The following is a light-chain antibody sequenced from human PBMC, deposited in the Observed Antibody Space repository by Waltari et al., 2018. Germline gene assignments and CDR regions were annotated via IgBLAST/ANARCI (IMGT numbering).Light chain of an antibody. CDR1: QSVSRA. CDR3: QHYVRLPAT. V-gene: IGKV3-20*01. Sequence: EVVLTQSPGTLSLSPGERATLSCRASQSVSRALAWYQQKPCQAPTLLIYGASIRATGIPDRFSGGGSGTDFSLTISRLAPADSAMYYCQHYVRLPATFGQGTKVEIK. J-gene: IGKJ1*01. CDR2: GAS.